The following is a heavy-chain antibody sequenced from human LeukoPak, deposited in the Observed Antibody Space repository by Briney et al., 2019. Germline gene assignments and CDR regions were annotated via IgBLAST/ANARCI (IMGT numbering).Heavy chain of an antibody. CDR1: GFTFSSYS. V-gene: IGHV3-21*01. Sequence: KSGGSLRLSCAASGFTFSSYSMNWVRQAPGKGLEWVSSISSSSSYIYYADSVKGRFTISRDNAKNSLYLQMNSLRAEDTAVYYCATLYYFDSSYDYWGQGTLVTVSS. CDR2: ISSSSSYI. J-gene: IGHJ4*02. CDR3: ATLYYFDSSYDY. D-gene: IGHD3-22*01.